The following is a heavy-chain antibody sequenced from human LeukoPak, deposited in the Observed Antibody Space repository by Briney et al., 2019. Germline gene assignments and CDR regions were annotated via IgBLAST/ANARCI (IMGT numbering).Heavy chain of an antibody. CDR3: ARDSGRAFDI. CDR2: FYYIGNT. Sequence: SETLSLTCTVSGDSITNYYWSWLRQPPGKTLEWIGYFYYIGNTNCNPSLKSRVTISADTSKNQFSLRLNSLTAADTAVYFCARDSGRAFDIWGQGTMVTVSS. J-gene: IGHJ3*02. CDR1: GDSITNYY. V-gene: IGHV4-59*12.